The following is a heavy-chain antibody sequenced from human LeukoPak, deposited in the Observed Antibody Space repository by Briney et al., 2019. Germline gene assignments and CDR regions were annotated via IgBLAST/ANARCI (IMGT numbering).Heavy chain of an antibody. V-gene: IGHV4-4*07. D-gene: IGHD6-19*01. J-gene: IGHJ5*02. Sequence: SETLSLTCTVSGGSISSYYWSWIRQSPGKGLEWIGRIYTSGSTNYNPSLKSRVTISVDTSKNRFSLKLSSVTAADTAVYYCARSSSSGWGFRFDPWGQGTLVTVSS. CDR2: IYTSGST. CDR3: ARSSSSGWGFRFDP. CDR1: GGSISSYY.